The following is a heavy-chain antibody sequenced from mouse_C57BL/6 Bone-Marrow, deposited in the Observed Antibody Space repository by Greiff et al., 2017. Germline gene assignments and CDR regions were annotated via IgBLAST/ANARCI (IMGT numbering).Heavy chain of an antibody. CDR2: IRLKSDNYET. J-gene: IGHJ4*01. D-gene: IGHD2-4*01. CDR3: TGDYEENYAMGY. CDR1: GFTFSNYW. Sequence: EVKLEEPGGGLVQPGASMKLSCVASGFTFSNYWMNWVRQSPEKGLEWVAQIRLKSDNYETNYAESVKGKFTITRDDSKSSVYLQMNNLRAEDTGIYYCTGDYEENYAMGYWGQGTSVTVAS. V-gene: IGHV6-3*01.